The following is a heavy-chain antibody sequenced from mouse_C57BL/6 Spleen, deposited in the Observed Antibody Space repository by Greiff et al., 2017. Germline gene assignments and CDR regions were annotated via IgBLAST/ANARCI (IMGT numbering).Heavy chain of an antibody. D-gene: IGHD2-2*01. V-gene: IGHV1-55*01. Sequence: QVQLQQPGAELVKPGASVKMSCKASGYTFTSYWITWVKQRPGQGLEWIGAISPGSGSTNYTEKFKSKATLTVDTSSSTAYMQLSSLTSADSAVYYCARWLRRRGYAMDYWGQGTSVTVSS. CDR1: GYTFTSYW. CDR2: ISPGSGST. J-gene: IGHJ4*01. CDR3: ARWLRRRGYAMDY.